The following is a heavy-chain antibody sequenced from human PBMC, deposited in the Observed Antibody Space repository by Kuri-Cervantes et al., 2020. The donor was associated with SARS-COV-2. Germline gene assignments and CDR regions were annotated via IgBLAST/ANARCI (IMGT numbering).Heavy chain of an antibody. V-gene: IGHV4-39*02. Sequence: SETLSLTCTVSGGSISSSDFYWGWVRQPPGKGLEWIGSIYYDGSAYYNPSLRSRLVISVDSSKSHFSLKLSSVTAADTAVYYCASPCITMVRGVITPYYYGMDVWGQGTTVTVSS. D-gene: IGHD3-10*01. J-gene: IGHJ6*02. CDR3: ASPCITMVRGVITPYYYGMDV. CDR1: GGSISSSDFY. CDR2: IYYDGSA.